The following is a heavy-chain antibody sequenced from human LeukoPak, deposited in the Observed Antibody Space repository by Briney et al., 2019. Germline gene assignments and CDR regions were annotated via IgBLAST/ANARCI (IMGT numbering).Heavy chain of an antibody. V-gene: IGHV1-46*01. D-gene: IGHD2-2*01. Sequence: ASVKVSCKASGYTSTSYYMHWVRQAPGQGLEWVGVINPSGGSRNYAQKFQGRVTMTRDTSTSTVYMEVSSLRSEDTAVYYCARDNSPYCSRTSCYDYYYGMDVWGQGTTVTVSS. CDR1: GYTSTSYY. CDR3: ARDNSPYCSRTSCYDYYYGMDV. J-gene: IGHJ6*02. CDR2: INPSGGSR.